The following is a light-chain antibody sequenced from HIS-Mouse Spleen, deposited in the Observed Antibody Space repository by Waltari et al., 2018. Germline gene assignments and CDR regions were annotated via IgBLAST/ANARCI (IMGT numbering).Light chain of an antibody. CDR2: DNN. CDR1: SPNIGNNY. CDR3: GTWDSSLSAWV. Sequence: QSVLTQPPSVSAAPGQKVTISCPGSSPNIGNNYVSWYQQLPGTAPKLLIYDNNKRPSGIPDRFSGSESGTSATLGITGLQTGDEADYYCGTWDSSLSAWVFGGGTKLTVL. J-gene: IGLJ3*02. V-gene: IGLV1-51*01.